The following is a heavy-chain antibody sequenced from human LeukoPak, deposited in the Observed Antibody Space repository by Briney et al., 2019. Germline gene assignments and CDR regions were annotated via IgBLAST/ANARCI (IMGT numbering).Heavy chain of an antibody. Sequence: PGGSLRLSCTASGFTFSSYGMHWVRQAPGKGLEWVAFIRYNGNNKYYADSVKGRFTISRDNSKNTLYVQMNSLRPEDTGVYYCAKSGDAGPDYWGQGTLVTVSS. D-gene: IGHD3-10*01. CDR2: IRYNGNNK. V-gene: IGHV3-30*02. J-gene: IGHJ4*02. CDR1: GFTFSSYG. CDR3: AKSGDAGPDY.